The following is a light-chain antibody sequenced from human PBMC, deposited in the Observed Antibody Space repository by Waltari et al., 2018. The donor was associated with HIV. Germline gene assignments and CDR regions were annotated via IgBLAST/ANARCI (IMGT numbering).Light chain of an antibody. Sequence: SYVLTQPPSVSVAPGKPARITCGGNNIGSKSVHWYQQKPGQAPVLVIYNESDRPSGIPERFSGSNSGNTATLTISRVEAGDEADYYCQVWDSSSDHPGVFGTGTKVTVL. CDR3: QVWDSSSDHPGV. CDR1: NIGSKS. J-gene: IGLJ1*01. V-gene: IGLV3-21*04. CDR2: NES.